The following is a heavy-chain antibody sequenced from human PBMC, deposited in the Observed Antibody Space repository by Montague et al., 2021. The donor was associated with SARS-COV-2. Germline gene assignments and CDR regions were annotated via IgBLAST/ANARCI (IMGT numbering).Heavy chain of an antibody. V-gene: IGHV6-1*01. CDR1: GDSVSGDSAA. CDR3: ARDLRWRYGYGMDV. D-gene: IGHD3-16*01. Sequence: CAISGDSVSGDSAAWNWARQAPSRGREWLGRTYYRSNWYNDYAVSVKSRITIKSDTSKNQISLQLNSVTPEDTAVYYCARDLRWRYGYGMDVWGQGTTVTVSS. CDR2: TYYRSNWYN. J-gene: IGHJ6*02.